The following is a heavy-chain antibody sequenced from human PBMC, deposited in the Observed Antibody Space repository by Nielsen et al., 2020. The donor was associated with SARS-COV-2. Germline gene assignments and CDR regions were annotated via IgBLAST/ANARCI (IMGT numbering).Heavy chain of an antibody. CDR2: IKQDGSEK. CDR3: AKEEGGLSDY. V-gene: IGHV3-7*01. J-gene: IGHJ4*02. D-gene: IGHD2-15*01. Sequence: WIRQPPGKGLEWVANIKQDGSEKYYVDSVKGRFTISRDNAKKALYLQMNSLKDEDTAVYYCAKEEGGLSDYWGQGTLVTVSS.